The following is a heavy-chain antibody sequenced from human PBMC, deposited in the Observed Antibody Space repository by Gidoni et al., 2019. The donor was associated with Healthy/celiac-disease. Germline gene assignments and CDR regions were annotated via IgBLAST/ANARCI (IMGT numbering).Heavy chain of an antibody. V-gene: IGHV4-39*01. D-gene: IGHD3-10*01. Sequence: QLQLQESGPGLVKPSETLSLTCTGSGGSISSSSYYWGWIRQPPGKGLEWIGSIYYSGSTYYNPSLKSRVTISVDTSKNQFSLKLSSVTAADTAVYYCARQLIITMVRGVMYWFDPWGQGTLVTVSS. CDR3: ARQLIITMVRGVMYWFDP. CDR2: IYYSGST. J-gene: IGHJ5*02. CDR1: GGSISSSSYY.